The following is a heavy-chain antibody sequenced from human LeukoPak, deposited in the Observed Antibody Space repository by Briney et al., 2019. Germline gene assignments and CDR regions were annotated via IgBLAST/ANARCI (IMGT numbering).Heavy chain of an antibody. V-gene: IGHV3-48*02. CDR2: ISRSGTTI. J-gene: IGHJ4*02. CDR3: AREPYCSSGSCYRHFDY. CDR1: GFTFSSCS. Sequence: PTGGSLRLSCAASGFTFSSCSMNWVRQAPGKGLEWVSYISRSGTTIYYADSVKGRFTISRDNGKSSLYLQMNSLRDEDTAVYYCAREPYCSSGSCYRHFDYWGQGTLVTVSS. D-gene: IGHD2-15*01.